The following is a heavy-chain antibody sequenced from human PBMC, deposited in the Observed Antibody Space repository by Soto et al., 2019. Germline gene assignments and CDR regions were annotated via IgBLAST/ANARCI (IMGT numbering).Heavy chain of an antibody. CDR3: ASHGITGTWVYYYGMDV. D-gene: IGHD1-7*01. Sequence: QVQLVQSGAEVKEPGSSVKVSCKASGGTFSSYAIGWVRQAPGQGREWMRGIIPIFDTVDYAQKFQGRVTIPADESTSTAYMELSSLTSEDTAVYYCASHGITGTWVYYYGMDVWGQGTTVTVSS. CDR1: GGTFSSYA. V-gene: IGHV1-69*12. J-gene: IGHJ6*02. CDR2: IIPIFDTV.